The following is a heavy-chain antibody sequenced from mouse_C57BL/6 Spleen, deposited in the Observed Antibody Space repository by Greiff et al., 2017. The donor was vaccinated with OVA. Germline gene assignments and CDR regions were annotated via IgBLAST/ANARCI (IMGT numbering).Heavy chain of an antibody. CDR2: IDPSDSYT. V-gene: IGHV1-69*01. CDR3: ARVGVTTTRDYAMDY. CDR1: GYTFTSYW. D-gene: IGHD2-2*01. Sequence: KLQQPGAELVMPGASVKLSCKASGYTFTSYWMHWVKQRPGQGLEWIGEIDPSDSYTNYNQKFKGKSTLTVDKSSSTAYMQLSSLTSEDSAVYYCARVGVTTTRDYAMDYWGQGTSVTVSS. J-gene: IGHJ4*01.